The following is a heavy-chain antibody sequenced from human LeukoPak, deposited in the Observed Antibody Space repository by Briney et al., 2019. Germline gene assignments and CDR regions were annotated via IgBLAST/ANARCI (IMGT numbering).Heavy chain of an antibody. Sequence: SETLSLTCTVSGGSISSYYWSWIRQPPGKGLEWIGYVYYSGSTNYNPSLKSRVTMSVDTSKNQFSLKLSSVTAADTAVYYCARDLGFCSTTSCLNWLDPWGQGTLVTVSS. CDR1: GGSISSYY. J-gene: IGHJ5*02. CDR3: ARDLGFCSTTSCLNWLDP. V-gene: IGHV4-59*01. CDR2: VYYSGST. D-gene: IGHD2-2*01.